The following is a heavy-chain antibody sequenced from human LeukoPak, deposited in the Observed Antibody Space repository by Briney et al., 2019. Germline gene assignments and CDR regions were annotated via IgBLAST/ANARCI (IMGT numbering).Heavy chain of an antibody. Sequence: GGSLRLSCAASGFTFSDYYMSWIRQAPGKGLEWDSYITSSGSTIYYADSMKGRFTISRDNAKNSLYLQMNSLRAEDTAVYYCARQWQVAFDIWGQGTMVTVSS. CDR3: ARQWQVAFDI. CDR2: ITSSGSTI. V-gene: IGHV3-11*01. D-gene: IGHD6-19*01. J-gene: IGHJ3*02. CDR1: GFTFSDYY.